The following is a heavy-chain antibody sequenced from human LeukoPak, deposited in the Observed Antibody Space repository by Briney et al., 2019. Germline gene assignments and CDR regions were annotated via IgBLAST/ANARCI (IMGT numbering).Heavy chain of an antibody. CDR3: ARSNYYTVDV. V-gene: IGHV3-11*01. Sequence: GGSLRLSCAASGFTSSDYYMNWIRQPPGKGPEWISYISSSGGTITYVDSVKGRFTISRDNAKNSLYLQMNSLRADDTAVYYCARSNYYTVDVWGQGTAVTVSS. CDR1: GFTSSDYY. CDR2: ISSSGGTI. J-gene: IGHJ6*02.